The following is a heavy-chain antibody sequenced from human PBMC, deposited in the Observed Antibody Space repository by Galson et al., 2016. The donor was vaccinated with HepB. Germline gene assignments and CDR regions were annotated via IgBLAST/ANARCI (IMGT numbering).Heavy chain of an antibody. D-gene: IGHD3-10*01. CDR3: ARSRGGAFYYYYAMDV. Sequence: SVKVSCKDSGGTFSSYAISWVRQAPGQGLESMGGIIPIFGTIIYAQNFQGRVTITADESTSTAYMELSSLRSEDTAVYYCARSRGGAFYYYYAMDVWGQGTTVTVYS. V-gene: IGHV1-69*13. J-gene: IGHJ6*02. CDR2: IIPIFGTI. CDR1: GGTFSSYA.